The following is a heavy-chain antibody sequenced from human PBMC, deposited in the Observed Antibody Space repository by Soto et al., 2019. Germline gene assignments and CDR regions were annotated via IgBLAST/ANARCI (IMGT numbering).Heavy chain of an antibody. V-gene: IGHV3-23*01. J-gene: IGHJ4*02. Sequence: LRLSCAASGFTFSSYTMSWVRQGPGKGLEWVSGISSSGGSTVYADSVKGRFTISRDNFKNTLYLQMNSLRAEGTAVYYCANLGGGYCTSTDCPDYWGQGTLVTVSS. CDR2: ISSSGGST. D-gene: IGHD2-2*01. CDR3: ANLGGGYCTSTDCPDY. CDR1: GFTFSSYT.